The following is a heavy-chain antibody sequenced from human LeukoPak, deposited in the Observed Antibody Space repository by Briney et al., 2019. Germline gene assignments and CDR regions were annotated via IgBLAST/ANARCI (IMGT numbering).Heavy chain of an antibody. D-gene: IGHD4-17*01. Sequence: SETLSLTCAVSGGSISSGGYSWSWIRQPPGKGLEWIGYIYHSGSTYYNPSLKSRVTISVDRSKNQFSLKLSSVTAADTAVYYCARGSVTTFNWYFDLWGRGTLVTVSS. CDR1: GGSISSGGYS. J-gene: IGHJ2*01. V-gene: IGHV4-30-2*01. CDR3: ARGSVTTFNWYFDL. CDR2: IYHSGST.